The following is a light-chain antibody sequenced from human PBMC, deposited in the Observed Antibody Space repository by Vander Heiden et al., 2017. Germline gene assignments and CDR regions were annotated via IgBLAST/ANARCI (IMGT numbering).Light chain of an antibody. J-gene: IGLJ3*02. CDR1: SSNIGSNY. V-gene: IGLV1-47*02. CDR2: SNN. CDR3: AAWDDSLSGPWV. Sequence: QSVLTQPPSASGNPGQRVTISCSGSSSNIGSNYVYWYQQLPGTAPKLLIYSNNQRPSGVPDRFSGSKSGTSASRAISGLRSEDEADYYCAAWDDSLSGPWVFGGGTKLTGL.